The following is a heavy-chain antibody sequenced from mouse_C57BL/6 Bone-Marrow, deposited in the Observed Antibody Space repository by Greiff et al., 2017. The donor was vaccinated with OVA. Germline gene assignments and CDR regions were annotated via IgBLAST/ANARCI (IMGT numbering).Heavy chain of an antibody. Sequence: QVQLQQPGAELVKPGASVKMSCKASGYTFTSYWITWVKQRPGQGLEWIGDIYPGSGSTNYNEKFKSKATLTVDTSSSTAYMQLSSLTSEDSAVYYCAREAFYYGSRGYAMDYWGQGTSVTVSS. CDR1: GYTFTSYW. J-gene: IGHJ4*01. V-gene: IGHV1-55*01. CDR2: IYPGSGST. CDR3: AREAFYYGSRGYAMDY. D-gene: IGHD1-1*01.